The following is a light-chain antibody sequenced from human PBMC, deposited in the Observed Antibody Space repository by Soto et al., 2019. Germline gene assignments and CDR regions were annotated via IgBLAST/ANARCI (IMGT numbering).Light chain of an antibody. J-gene: IGLJ1*01. Sequence: QSVLTQPASVSGSPGQSITISCTGTSSDVVGYNHVSWYQQHPGKAPKLMIYEVTNRPSGVSIRFSGSKSGNTASLTISGLQSEDEADYYCSSYTSSITYVFGTGTKLTVL. V-gene: IGLV2-14*01. CDR2: EVT. CDR1: SSDVVGYNH. CDR3: SSYTSSITYV.